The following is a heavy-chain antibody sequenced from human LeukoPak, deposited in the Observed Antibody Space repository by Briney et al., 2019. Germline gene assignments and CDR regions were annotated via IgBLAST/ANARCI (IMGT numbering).Heavy chain of an antibody. D-gene: IGHD4-17*01. J-gene: IGHJ4*02. CDR1: GGSISNYH. CDR2: IYYSGST. CDR3: ARHPRSDYGDYVPHYNFDY. Sequence: EPSETLSLTCTVSGGSISNYHWSWIRQPPGKGLEWIGYIYYSGSTNYNPSLKSRVTISVDTSKNQFSLKLSSVTAADTAVYYCARHPRSDYGDYVPHYNFDYWGQGILVTVSS. V-gene: IGHV4-59*08.